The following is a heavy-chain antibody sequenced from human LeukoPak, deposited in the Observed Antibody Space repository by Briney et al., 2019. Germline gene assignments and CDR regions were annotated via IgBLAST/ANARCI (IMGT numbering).Heavy chain of an antibody. CDR2: IKSKTDGCTT. D-gene: IGHD2-21*02. J-gene: IGHJ4*02. V-gene: IGHV3-15*01. Sequence: GGSLRLSCAASGFTFSNAWMSWVRQAPGKGLEWVGRIKSKTDGCTTDYAAPVKGRFTISRDDSKNTLYLQMNSLKTEDTAVYYCTTGVIAYCGGDCYSNYWGQGTLVTVSS. CDR1: GFTFSNAW. CDR3: TTGVIAYCGGDCYSNY.